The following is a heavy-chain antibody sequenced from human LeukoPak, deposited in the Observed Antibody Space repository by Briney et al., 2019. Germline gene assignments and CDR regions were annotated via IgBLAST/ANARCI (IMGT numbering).Heavy chain of an antibody. J-gene: IGHJ6*04. CDR3: ARTNYYYGSGSYYNDYGMDV. Sequence: GESLKISCKGSGYSFTSYWIGWVRQMPGKGLEWMGIIYPGDSDTRYSPSFQGQVTISVDKSISTAYQQWSSLKASDTAMYYCARTNYYYGSGSYYNDYGMDVWGKGTTVTVSS. V-gene: IGHV5-51*01. CDR2: IYPGDSDT. CDR1: GYSFTSYW. D-gene: IGHD3-10*01.